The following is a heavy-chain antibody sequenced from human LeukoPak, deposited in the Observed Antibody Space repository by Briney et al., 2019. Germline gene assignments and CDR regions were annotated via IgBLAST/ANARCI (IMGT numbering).Heavy chain of an antibody. V-gene: IGHV1-24*01. D-gene: IGHD2-15*01. CDR2: FDPEDGET. CDR3: ATRSGGRATYYYYYYMDV. Sequence: VASVKVSCKVSGYTLTELSMHWVRQAPGKGLEWMGGFDPEDGETIYAQKFQGRVTMTEDTSTDTAYMELSSLRSEDTAVYYCATRSGGRATYYYYYYMDVWGKGTTVTVSS. CDR1: GYTLTELS. J-gene: IGHJ6*03.